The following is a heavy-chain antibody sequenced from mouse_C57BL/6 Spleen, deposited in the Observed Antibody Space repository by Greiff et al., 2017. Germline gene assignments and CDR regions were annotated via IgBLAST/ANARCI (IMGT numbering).Heavy chain of an antibody. Sequence: VQLQQPGAELVKPGASVKMSCKASGYTFTSYWITWVKQRPGQGLEWIGDIYPGSGSTNYNEKFKSKATLTVATSSSTAYMQLSSLTSEDSAVYYCARRGYDSYWGQGTLVTVSA. CDR3: ARRGYDSY. CDR2: IYPGSGST. D-gene: IGHD2-2*01. V-gene: IGHV1-55*01. J-gene: IGHJ3*01. CDR1: GYTFTSYW.